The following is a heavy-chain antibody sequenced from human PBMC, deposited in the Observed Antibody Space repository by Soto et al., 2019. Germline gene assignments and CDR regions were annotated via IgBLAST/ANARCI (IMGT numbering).Heavy chain of an antibody. D-gene: IGHD3-22*01. CDR3: ARPGLVVVITSDWYFDL. Sequence: EVQLVESGGGLVQPGGSLRLSCAASGFTFSSYWMSWVRQAPGKGLEWVANIKQDGSEKYYVDSVKGRFTISRDNAKNSLYLQMNSLRAEDTAVYYCARPGLVVVITSDWYFDLWGRGTLVTVS. J-gene: IGHJ2*01. CDR2: IKQDGSEK. V-gene: IGHV3-7*01. CDR1: GFTFSSYW.